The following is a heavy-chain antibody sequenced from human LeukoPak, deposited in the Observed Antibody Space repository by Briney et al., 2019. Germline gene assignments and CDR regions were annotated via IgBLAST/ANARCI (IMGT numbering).Heavy chain of an antibody. CDR1: GFTFSSYG. Sequence: PGGSLRLSCAASGFTFSSYGMHWVRQAPGKGLEWVAVISYDESNKYYADSVKGRFTISRDNSKNTLYLQMNSLRAEDTAVYYCAKESRASSSWYVATGNYFDYWGQGTLVTVSS. V-gene: IGHV3-30*18. CDR3: AKESRASSSWYVATGNYFDY. J-gene: IGHJ4*02. D-gene: IGHD6-13*01. CDR2: ISYDESNK.